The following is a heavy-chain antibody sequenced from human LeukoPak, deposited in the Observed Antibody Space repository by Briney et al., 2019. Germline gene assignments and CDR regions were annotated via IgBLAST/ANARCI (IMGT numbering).Heavy chain of an antibody. Sequence: ASVKVSCKASGYTFTSYDINWVRQATGQGLEWMGWMNPNSGNTGYAQKFQGRVTMTRNTSISTAYMELSSLRSEDTAVYYCARETMRRYFDWLQPYYYYGMDVWGQGTMVTVSS. CDR1: GYTFTSYD. CDR2: MNPNSGNT. CDR3: ARETMRRYFDWLQPYYYYGMDV. D-gene: IGHD3-9*01. V-gene: IGHV1-8*01. J-gene: IGHJ6*02.